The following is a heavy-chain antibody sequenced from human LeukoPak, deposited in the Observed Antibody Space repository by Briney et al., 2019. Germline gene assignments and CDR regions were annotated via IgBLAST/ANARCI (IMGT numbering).Heavy chain of an antibody. CDR2: IYPGDSDT. V-gene: IGHV5-51*01. D-gene: IGHD3-22*01. CDR1: GYSFTSYW. CDR3: ARRGTFDSSGYFEVDYFDY. J-gene: IGHJ4*02. Sequence: GESLKISCQGSGYSFTSYWIGWVRQMPGKGLEWMGIIYPGDSDTRYSPSFQGQVTISADKSISTAYLQWSSLKASDTAMYYCARRGTFDSSGYFEVDYFDYWGQGTLVTVSS.